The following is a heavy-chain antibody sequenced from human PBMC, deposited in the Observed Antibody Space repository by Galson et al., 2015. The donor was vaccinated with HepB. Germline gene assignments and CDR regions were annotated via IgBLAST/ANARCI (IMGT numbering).Heavy chain of an antibody. Sequence: SLRLSCKASGFIFSSNDISWVRQAPGKGLEWVGGISSADDKYYADSVRGRVTISRDNSKNTVYLQMDSLRADDTAMYYCVRGYSKSWFSGLGSWGQGTLVTVSS. V-gene: IGHV3-53*01. CDR3: VRGYSKSWFSGLGS. J-gene: IGHJ5*02. D-gene: IGHD5-12*01. CDR2: ISSADDK. CDR1: GFIFSSND.